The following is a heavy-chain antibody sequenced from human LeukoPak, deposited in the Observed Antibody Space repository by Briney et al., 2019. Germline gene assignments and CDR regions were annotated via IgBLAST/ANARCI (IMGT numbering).Heavy chain of an antibody. CDR3: ARRIRWGYYFDY. CDR1: GGSFSGYY. CDR2: INHSGST. V-gene: IGHV4-34*01. J-gene: IGHJ4*02. D-gene: IGHD3-16*01. Sequence: SETLSLTCAVYGGSFSGYYWSWIRQPPGKGLEWIGEINHSGSTNYNPSLKSRVTISVDTSKNQFSLKLSSVTAAGTAVYYCARRIRWGYYFDYWGQGTLVTVSS.